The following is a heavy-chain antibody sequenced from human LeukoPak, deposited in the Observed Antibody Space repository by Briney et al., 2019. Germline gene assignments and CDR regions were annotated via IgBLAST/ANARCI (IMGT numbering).Heavy chain of an antibody. V-gene: IGHV3-74*01. D-gene: IGHD5-18*01. Sequence: PGGSLRLSCAASEFTFSSYWLHWVRQAPGKGLVWVSRISGDGSTINYADSVKGRFTISRDNSKNTLYLQMNSLRAEDTAVYYCAKASRGYSYGYVPIDYWGQGTLVTVSS. CDR2: ISGDGSTI. J-gene: IGHJ4*02. CDR1: EFTFSSYW. CDR3: AKASRGYSYGYVPIDY.